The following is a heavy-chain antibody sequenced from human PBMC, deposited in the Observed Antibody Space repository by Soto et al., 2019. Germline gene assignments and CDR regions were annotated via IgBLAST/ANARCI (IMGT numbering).Heavy chain of an antibody. J-gene: IGHJ5*02. D-gene: IGHD6-13*01. Sequence: GGSLRLSCSASGFTFCSFTMNWVRQAPGKGLEWVSTISSNSAYIYYTDALRGRFTISRDNAKNSLHLQMNSLRAEDTAVYYCTRDASRDSSARGWFDPWGPGTLVTVSS. V-gene: IGHV3-21*01. CDR1: GFTFCSFT. CDR3: TRDASRDSSARGWFDP. CDR2: ISSNSAYI.